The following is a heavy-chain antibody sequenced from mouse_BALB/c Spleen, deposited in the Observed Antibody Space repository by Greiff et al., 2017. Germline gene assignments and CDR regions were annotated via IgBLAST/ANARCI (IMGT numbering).Heavy chain of an antibody. V-gene: IGHV5-17*02. D-gene: IGHD1-1*02. CDR2: ISSGSGTI. CDR1: GFTFSGFG. Sequence: EVQVVESGGGLVQPGGSRKLSCAASGFTFSGFGMHWVRQAPEKGLEWVAYISSGSGTIYYADTVKGRFTISRDNPKNTLFLQMTSLRSEDTAMYYCARDGYGSSWFAYWGQGTLVTVSA. CDR3: ARDGYGSSWFAY. J-gene: IGHJ3*01.